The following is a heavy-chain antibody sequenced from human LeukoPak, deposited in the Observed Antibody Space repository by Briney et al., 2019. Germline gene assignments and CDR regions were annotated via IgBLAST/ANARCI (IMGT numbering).Heavy chain of an antibody. Sequence: PGGSLRLSCAASGFTVSNNFMGWVRQAPGKGLEWVSGIYAGGSTYYADSVKGRFTLSRHNSENTLPLEMNSLRPEDTALYYCARESSVSGWFIYWGQGTLVTVSS. J-gene: IGHJ4*02. CDR2: IYAGGST. CDR1: GFTVSNNF. V-gene: IGHV3-53*04. CDR3: ARESSVSGWFIY. D-gene: IGHD6-19*01.